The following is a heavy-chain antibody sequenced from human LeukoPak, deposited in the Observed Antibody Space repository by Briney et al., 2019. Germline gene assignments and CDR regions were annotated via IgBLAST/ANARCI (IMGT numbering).Heavy chain of an antibody. Sequence: PGGSLRLSCAASGFTFSSYGMHWVRQAPGKGLEWVAVIWYDGSNKYYADSEKGRFTISRDNSKNTLYLQMNSLRAEDTAVYYCARVDRGYSYGSYFDYWGQGTLVTVSS. J-gene: IGHJ4*02. CDR2: IWYDGSNK. CDR3: ARVDRGYSYGSYFDY. CDR1: GFTFSSYG. D-gene: IGHD5-18*01. V-gene: IGHV3-33*01.